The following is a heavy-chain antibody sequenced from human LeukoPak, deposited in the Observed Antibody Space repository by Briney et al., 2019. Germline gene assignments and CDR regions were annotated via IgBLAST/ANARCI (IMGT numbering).Heavy chain of an antibody. CDR2: INPNSGVT. D-gene: IGHD2-15*01. CDR3: ARSSMVDAASPGT. J-gene: IGHJ5*02. Sequence: ASVKVSCKASGYTFTGYYIHWVRQAPGQALEWMGRINPNSGVTNYAQKFQGRVTMTRDTSISTAYMDLSSLTYDDTAFYYCARSSMVDAASPGTWGQGTLVTVSS. V-gene: IGHV1-2*06. CDR1: GYTFTGYY.